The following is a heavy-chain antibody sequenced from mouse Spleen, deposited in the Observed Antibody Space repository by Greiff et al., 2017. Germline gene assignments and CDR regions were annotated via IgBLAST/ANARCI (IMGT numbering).Heavy chain of an antibody. Sequence: VQLQQPGAALVKPGASVKVSCKASGYTFTSYWMHWVKQRPGQGLEWLGRIHPSDSDTNYNQKFKGKATLTVDKSSSTAYMQLSSLTSEDSAVYYCAIDYGTPYAMDYWGQGTSVTGSS. V-gene: IGHV1-74*01. J-gene: IGHJ4*01. CDR3: AIDYGTPYAMDY. CDR2: IHPSDSDT. D-gene: IGHD1-1*01. CDR1: GYTFTSYW.